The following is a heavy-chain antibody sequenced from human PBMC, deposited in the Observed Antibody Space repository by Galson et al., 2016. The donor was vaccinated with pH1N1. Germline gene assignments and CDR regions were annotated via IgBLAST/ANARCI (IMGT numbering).Heavy chain of an antibody. D-gene: IGHD3-16*01. Sequence: SLRLSCAASGFTFDTFAMHWVRQNPGKGLEWVAFISYNGHDQSYANSVKGRFTVSRDNSKNTLYLQMSSLRPEDTAPYYCAREDWGYADTYYYGMDVWGQGTTVTVSS. CDR3: AREDWGYADTYYYGMDV. V-gene: IGHV3-30-3*01. CDR1: GFTFDTFA. CDR2: ISYNGHDQ. J-gene: IGHJ6*02.